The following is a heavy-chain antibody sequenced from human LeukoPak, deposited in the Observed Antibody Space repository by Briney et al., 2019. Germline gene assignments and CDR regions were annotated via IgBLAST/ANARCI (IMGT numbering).Heavy chain of an antibody. CDR1: GFTFSNYA. J-gene: IGHJ5*02. V-gene: IGHV3-23*01. CDR3: AKGSIAAAIYNWFDP. CDR2: ISGNGTT. D-gene: IGHD6-13*01. Sequence: GGSLRLSCAASGFTFSNYAMTWVRQAPGKGLEWVSVISGNGTTYYADSVKGRFTISRDNSKNTLFLQMNSLTVEDTAVYYCAKGSIAAAIYNWFDPWGQGTLVTVSS.